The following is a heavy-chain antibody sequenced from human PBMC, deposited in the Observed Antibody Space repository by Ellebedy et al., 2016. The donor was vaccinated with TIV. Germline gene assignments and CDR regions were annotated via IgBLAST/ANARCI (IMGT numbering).Heavy chain of an antibody. CDR3: ARHAATVGAPNMDV. V-gene: IGHV4-59*08. Sequence: MPSETLSLTCTVSGGSMNSYYWSWIRQPPVKGLEWIGYIFYSMYYSGSTNYNPSLKSRVTISVDTSKNQFSLKVSSVTAADTAVYYCARHAATVGAPNMDVWGRGTTFTVSS. CDR1: GGSMNSYY. CDR2: IFYSMYYSGST. D-gene: IGHD4-23*01. J-gene: IGHJ6*03.